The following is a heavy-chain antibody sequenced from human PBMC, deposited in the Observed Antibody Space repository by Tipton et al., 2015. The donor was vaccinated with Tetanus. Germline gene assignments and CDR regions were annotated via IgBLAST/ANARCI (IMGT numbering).Heavy chain of an antibody. Sequence: LRLSCSVSGGSVIGEFWSWIRQPPGMGLEWVGYSFHGSSTNYNPSLKGRATISVDPSKNQISLKLTSVAAADTAVYYCARHRSGYYSVLSNYWGQGTLVTVSS. CDR3: ARHRSGYYSVLSNY. V-gene: IGHV4-59*08. J-gene: IGHJ4*02. CDR1: GGSVIGEF. D-gene: IGHD3-3*01. CDR2: SFHGSST.